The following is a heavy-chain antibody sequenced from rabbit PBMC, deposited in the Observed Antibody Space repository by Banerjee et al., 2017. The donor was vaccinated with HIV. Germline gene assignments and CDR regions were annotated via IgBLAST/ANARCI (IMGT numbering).Heavy chain of an antibody. CDR3: AGHTNSLNGLDL. CDR1: GFTISSGYD. J-gene: IGHJ6*01. V-gene: IGHV1S40*01. CDR2: IYTGRSGNT. Sequence: QSPEESGGGLVQPEGSLALTCKASGFTISSGYDMCWVRQAPGKGLEWIACIYTGRSGNTYYASWAKGRFTISKTSSTTVTLQMTSLTAADTATYFCAGHTNSLNGLDLWGPGTLVTVS. D-gene: IGHD1-1*01.